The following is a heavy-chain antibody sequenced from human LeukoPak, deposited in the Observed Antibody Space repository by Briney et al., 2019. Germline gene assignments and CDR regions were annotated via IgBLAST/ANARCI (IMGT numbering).Heavy chain of an antibody. J-gene: IGHJ5*02. V-gene: IGHV6-1*01. CDR3: ARDYMGLRFGSWFDP. CDR2: TYYRSKCYN. D-gene: IGHD5-12*01. Sequence: SGPGLVKPSQTLSLTCAISGDSVSSNSAAWNWIRQSPTTGLEWLGRTYYRSKCYNDYAVSVKSRITINPDTSQNQFSLLLKSVTPEDTAVYYCARDYMGLRFGSWFDPWGQGTLVTVSS. CDR1: GDSVSSNSAA.